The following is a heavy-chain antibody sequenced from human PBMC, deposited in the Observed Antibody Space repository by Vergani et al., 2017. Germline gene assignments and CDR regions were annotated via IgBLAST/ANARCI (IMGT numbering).Heavy chain of an antibody. CDR3: ARRGGGYYSGGKVHPLRTAFDV. CDR1: GGSISAGYYF. D-gene: IGHD2-15*01. J-gene: IGHJ3*01. V-gene: IGHV4-61*02. Sequence: QVQLQASGPGRVKPSQTLSPPCTMSGGSISAGYYFWSWIRQPAGKGLEWLGHISASGNASHSPSLKTRVSMSVDTSKNQFSLTVTSVTAADTAIYFCARRGGGYYSGGKVHPLRTAFDVWGHGTVVTVSS. CDR2: ISASGNA.